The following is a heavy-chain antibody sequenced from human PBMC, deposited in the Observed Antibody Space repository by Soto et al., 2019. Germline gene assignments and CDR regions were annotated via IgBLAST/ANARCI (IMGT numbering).Heavy chain of an antibody. CDR2: ISGSGGST. V-gene: IGHV3-23*04. CDR3: AKVVVAATAYYFDY. CDR1: GFTFSSYA. Sequence: VQLVESGGGVVQPGRSLRLSCAASGFTFSSYAMHWVRQAPGKGLEWVSAISGSGGSTYYADSVKGRFTISRDNSKNTLYLQMNSLRAEDTAVYYCAKVVVAATAYYFDYWGQGTLVTVSS. J-gene: IGHJ4*02. D-gene: IGHD2-15*01.